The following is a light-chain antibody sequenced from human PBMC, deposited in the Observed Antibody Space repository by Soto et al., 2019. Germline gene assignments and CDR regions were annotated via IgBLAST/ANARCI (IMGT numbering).Light chain of an antibody. CDR3: TSYAGSNNLV. CDR2: EFS. Sequence: QSALTQPPSASGSPGQSVTISCTGTSSDIGGYNYVSWYQQHPGKAPKLIIYEFSKRPSGVPDRFSGSKSGNTASLTVSGLQAEDEADYYCTSYAGSNNLVFAGGTKLTVL. V-gene: IGLV2-8*01. J-gene: IGLJ3*02. CDR1: SSDIGGYNY.